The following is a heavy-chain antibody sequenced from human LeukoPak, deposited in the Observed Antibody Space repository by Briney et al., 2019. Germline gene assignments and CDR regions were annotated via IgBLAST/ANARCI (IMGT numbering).Heavy chain of an antibody. CDR1: ELIVSNNY. V-gene: IGHV3-53*01. Sequence: GGSLRLSCAASELIVSNNYMTWVRQAPGKGLEWVAVIYSDGTPHYSDSVKGRFTISRDNSKNTLYLQMNSLRAEDTAVYYCARFDYGGQLDYWGQGTLVTVSS. J-gene: IGHJ4*02. CDR2: IYSDGTP. D-gene: IGHD4-23*01. CDR3: ARFDYGGQLDY.